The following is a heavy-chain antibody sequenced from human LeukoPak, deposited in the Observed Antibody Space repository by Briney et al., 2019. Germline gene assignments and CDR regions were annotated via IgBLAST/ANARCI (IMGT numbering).Heavy chain of an antibody. CDR3: ARGDTAMVPVDY. Sequence: SETLSLTCTVSGGSISSYYWSWIRQPPGKGLEWIGYIYYSGSTNYNPSLKSRVTISVDTSKNQFSLKLSSVTAADTAVYYCARGDTAMVPVDYWGQGTLVTVSS. CDR2: IYYSGST. J-gene: IGHJ4*02. D-gene: IGHD5-18*01. V-gene: IGHV4-59*01. CDR1: GGSISSYY.